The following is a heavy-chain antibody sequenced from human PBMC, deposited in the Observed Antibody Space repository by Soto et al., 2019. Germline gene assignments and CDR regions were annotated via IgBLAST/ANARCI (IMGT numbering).Heavy chain of an antibody. CDR1: GFTFSSYA. CDR3: AKRPPYYDSSGYYYPLDY. Sequence: VSLRLSCAASGFTFSSYAMSWVRQAPGKGLEWVSAISGSGGSTYYADSVKGRFTISRDNSKNTLYLQMNSLRAEDTAVYYCAKRPPYYDSSGYYYPLDYWGQGTLVTVSS. CDR2: ISGSGGST. D-gene: IGHD3-22*01. V-gene: IGHV3-23*01. J-gene: IGHJ4*02.